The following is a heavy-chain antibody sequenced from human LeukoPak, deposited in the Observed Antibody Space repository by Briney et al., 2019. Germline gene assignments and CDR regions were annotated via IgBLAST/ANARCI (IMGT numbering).Heavy chain of an antibody. CDR3: ARASGSYQTFDY. D-gene: IGHD1-26*01. V-gene: IGHV3-74*01. CDR1: GFTFSTYW. CDR2: INNDGGT. Sequence: GGSLRLFCAASGFTFSTYWMHWVRQAPGKGLVWVSRINNDGGTRYADSVKGRFTISRDNAKNTLYLQMNSLRADDTAVYYCARASGSYQTFDYWGQGTLVTVSS. J-gene: IGHJ4*02.